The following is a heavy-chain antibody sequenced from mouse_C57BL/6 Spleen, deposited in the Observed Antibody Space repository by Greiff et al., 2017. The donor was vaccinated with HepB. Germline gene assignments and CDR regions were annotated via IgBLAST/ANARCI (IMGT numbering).Heavy chain of an antibody. Sequence: EVQLVESGGGLVQPKGSLKLSCAASGFSFNTYAMNWVRQAPGKGLEWVARIRSKSNNYATYYADSVKDRFTISREDSESMLYLQMNNLKTEDTAVYDCERRYGDYEAWFAYWGQGTLVTVSA. D-gene: IGHD2-13*01. CDR1: GFSFNTYA. CDR3: ERRYGDYEAWFAY. J-gene: IGHJ3*01. CDR2: IRSKSNNYAT. V-gene: IGHV10-1*01.